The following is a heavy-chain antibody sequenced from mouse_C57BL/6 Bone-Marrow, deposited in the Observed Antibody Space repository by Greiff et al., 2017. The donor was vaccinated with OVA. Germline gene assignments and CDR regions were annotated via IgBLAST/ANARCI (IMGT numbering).Heavy chain of an antibody. J-gene: IGHJ3*01. V-gene: IGHV5S21*01. Sequence: EVKLVESGAGLVKPGGSLKLSCAASGFTFSSYAMSWVRQTPEQRLEWVAYISRGGDYIYYADTVKGRFTISRDKARNTLYLQMSSLKSEDTAMYYCARGQGGNYGFYAYWGQGTLVTVSA. D-gene: IGHD2-1*01. CDR2: ISRGGDYI. CDR3: ARGQGGNYGFYAY. CDR1: GFTFSSYA.